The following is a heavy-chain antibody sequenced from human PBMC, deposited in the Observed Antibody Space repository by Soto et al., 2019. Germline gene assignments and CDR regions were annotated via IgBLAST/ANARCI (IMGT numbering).Heavy chain of an antibody. Sequence: NPSETLSLTCTASGGAISGYYWTWIRQSAGKGLEWIGRIYSSGGTKYNPSLQSRVTISLDTSKNEFTLRLSSVTAVDTAVYYCARGHRFSDSFDPWGQGTLVTSPQ. D-gene: IGHD3-3*01. CDR1: GGAISGYY. CDR2: IYSSGGT. J-gene: IGHJ5*02. CDR3: ARGHRFSDSFDP. V-gene: IGHV4-4*07.